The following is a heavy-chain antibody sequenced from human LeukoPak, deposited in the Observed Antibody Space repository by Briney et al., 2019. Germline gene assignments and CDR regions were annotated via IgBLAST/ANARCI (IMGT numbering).Heavy chain of an antibody. V-gene: IGHV4-38-2*01. CDR2: IYHSGST. CDR3: ARAFLVTFGGVIVPDY. Sequence: PSETLSLTCAVSGYSISSGYYWGWIRQPPGKGLEWIGSIYHSGSTYYSPSLKSRVTISVDTSKNQFSLKLSSVTAAGTAVYYCARAFLVTFGGVIVPDYWGQGTLVTVSS. CDR1: GYSISSGYY. D-gene: IGHD3-16*02. J-gene: IGHJ4*02.